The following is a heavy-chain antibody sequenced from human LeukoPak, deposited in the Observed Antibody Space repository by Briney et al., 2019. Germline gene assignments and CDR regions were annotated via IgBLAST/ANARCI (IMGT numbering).Heavy chain of an antibody. CDR2: IYYSGST. CDR3: ARGNEDYYGSGSSSWWMFDY. V-gene: IGHV4-30-4*01. D-gene: IGHD3-10*01. J-gene: IGHJ4*02. CDR1: GGSISSGDYY. Sequence: SETLSLTCTVSGGSISSGDYYWSWIRQPPGKGLEWIGYIYYSGSTYYNPSLKSRVTISVDTSKNQFSLKLSSVTVADTAVYYCARGNEDYYGSGSSSWWMFDYWGQGTLVTVSS.